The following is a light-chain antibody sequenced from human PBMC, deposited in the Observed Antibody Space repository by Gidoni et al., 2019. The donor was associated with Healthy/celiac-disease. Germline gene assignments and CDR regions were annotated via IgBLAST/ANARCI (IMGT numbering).Light chain of an antibody. CDR2: AAS. Sequence: DIQMTQSPSSLSASVGDRVTITCRASQNISSYLNWYQQKPGKAPKLLIYAASNLQRGVPSRFSGSGAGKDFTLTINSLQPADFATYYCQQSYSTPRTFGGGTKVEI. J-gene: IGKJ4*01. CDR1: QNISSY. V-gene: IGKV1-39*01. CDR3: QQSYSTPRT.